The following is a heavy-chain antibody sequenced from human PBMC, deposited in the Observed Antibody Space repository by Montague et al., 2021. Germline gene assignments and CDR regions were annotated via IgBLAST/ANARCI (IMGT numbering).Heavy chain of an antibody. V-gene: IGHV4-59*08. D-gene: IGHD7-27*01. Sequence: SETLSLTCTVTGGSLSEFYWSWIRQSPERGLEWIGYIYDSGTTNYNPSLKSRVTISADTSMNQFSLNLRSVTAADTAVYSCARRLGSRDSFDYWGQGTLVTVSS. CDR2: IYDSGTT. CDR3: ARRLGSRDSFDY. J-gene: IGHJ4*02. CDR1: GGSLSEFY.